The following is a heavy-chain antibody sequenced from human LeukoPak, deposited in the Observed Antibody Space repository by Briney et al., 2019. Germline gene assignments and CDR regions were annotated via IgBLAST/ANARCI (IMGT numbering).Heavy chain of an antibody. Sequence: GGSLRLSCAASGFTFSAYGMHWVRQAPGKGLEWVAVISYDGSNKYYADSMKGRFTISRDNSKNTLYLQMNSLRAEDTAVYYCAKDLRYKYQLLGYWGQGTLVTVSS. V-gene: IGHV3-30*18. CDR1: GFTFSAYG. J-gene: IGHJ4*02. CDR3: AKDLRYKYQLLGY. CDR2: ISYDGSNK. D-gene: IGHD2-2*01.